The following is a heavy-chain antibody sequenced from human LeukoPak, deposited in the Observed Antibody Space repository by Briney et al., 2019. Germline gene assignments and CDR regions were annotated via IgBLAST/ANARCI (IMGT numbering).Heavy chain of an antibody. V-gene: IGHV3-48*01. CDR1: GFTYSSYS. CDR2: ISSSSSTI. CDR3: ARVSGNNWFDP. D-gene: IGHD6-13*01. J-gene: IGHJ5*02. Sequence: GGSLRLSCAASGFTYSSYSMNWVRQAPGKGLEWVSYISSSSSTIYYADSVKGRFTISRDNAKNSLYLQMNSLRAEDTAVYYCARVSGNNWFDPWGQGTLVTVSS.